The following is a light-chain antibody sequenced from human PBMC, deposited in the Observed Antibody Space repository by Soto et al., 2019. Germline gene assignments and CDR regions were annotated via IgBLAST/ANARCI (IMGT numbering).Light chain of an antibody. Sequence: LTQPASVSGSPGQSITISCTGTSSDVGGYNYVSWYQHHPGKAPKLMIFDVSNRPSGVSNRFSGSKSGNTASLTISGLQPEDEADYYCSSYTTSNTRQIVFGTGTRSPS. J-gene: IGLJ1*01. CDR3: SSYTTSNTRQIV. CDR1: SSDVGGYNY. CDR2: DVS. V-gene: IGLV2-14*03.